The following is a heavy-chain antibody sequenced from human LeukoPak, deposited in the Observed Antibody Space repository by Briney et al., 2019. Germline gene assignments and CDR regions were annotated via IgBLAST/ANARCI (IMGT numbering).Heavy chain of an antibody. CDR2: ISSISGHI. V-gene: IGHV3-21*06. J-gene: IGHJ4*02. CDR1: GFTFSDYS. CDR3: ARLFRAGGDY. Sequence: GGSLRLFCAASGFTFSDYSMNWIRQAAGKGLEWVSSISSISGHIYYADSVKGRFTISRDNAKNSLYLQMNSLRDEDTAVYYCARLFRAGGDYWGQGTLVTVSS. D-gene: IGHD2-21*01.